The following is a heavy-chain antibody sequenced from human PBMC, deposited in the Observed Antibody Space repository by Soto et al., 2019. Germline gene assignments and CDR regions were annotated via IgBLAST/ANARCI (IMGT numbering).Heavy chain of an antibody. CDR1: GFTFSTYA. CDR3: VKGYWKGDV. CDR2: ISGSGGSI. Sequence: EVQLLESGGGLVQPGGSLRLFCAASGFTFSTYAMNWVRQAPGNGLEWVSAISGSGGSIHYADSVKGRFTISRDNSKNTLYLQMNSLRDEYTAVYHCVKGYWKGDVWGQGTTVTVSS. V-gene: IGHV3-23*01. J-gene: IGHJ6*02. D-gene: IGHD1-1*01.